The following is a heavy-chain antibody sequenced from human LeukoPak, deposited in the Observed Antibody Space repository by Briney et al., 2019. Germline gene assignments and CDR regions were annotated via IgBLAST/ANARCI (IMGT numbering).Heavy chain of an antibody. CDR2: IYYSGST. CDR3: ARGYYGDSPPPFDY. V-gene: IGHV4-59*08. Sequence: ASETLSLTCTVSGGSISSYYWSWIRQPPGKGLEWIGYIYYSGSTNYNPSLKSRVTISVDTSKNQFSLKLSSVTAADTAVYYCARGYYGDSPPPFDYWGQGTLVTVSS. J-gene: IGHJ4*02. D-gene: IGHD4-17*01. CDR1: GGSISSYY.